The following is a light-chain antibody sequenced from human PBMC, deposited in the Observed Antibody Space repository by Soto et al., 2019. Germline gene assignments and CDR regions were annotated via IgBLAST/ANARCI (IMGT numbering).Light chain of an antibody. V-gene: IGLV1-47*01. CDR3: AAWDDTRNGQV. CDR2: RNN. J-gene: IGLJ3*02. Sequence: QSVLTQPPSASGTPGQRVTISCSGSRSNIGRNYVYWYQHHPGTAPKLLMQRNNERPSGVPDRFSGSKTGTSVSLAISGLRSEDEETYYCAAWDDTRNGQVFGGGTKLTVL. CDR1: RSNIGRNY.